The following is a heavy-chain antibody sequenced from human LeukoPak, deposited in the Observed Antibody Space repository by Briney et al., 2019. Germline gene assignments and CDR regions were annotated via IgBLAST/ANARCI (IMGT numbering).Heavy chain of an antibody. D-gene: IGHD5-12*01. CDR3: ARNSRVASTSGLNY. J-gene: IGHJ4*02. CDR2: ITPIFGEA. CDR1: GGTFSSYP. V-gene: IGHV1-69*13. Sequence: ASVKVSCKVSGGTFSSYPISWVRQAPGQGLEWMGEITPIFGEAQNAEKFQGRVTITADEPTSTVYMELTSLRLDDTAMYYCARNSRVASTSGLNYWGQGTLVTVSS.